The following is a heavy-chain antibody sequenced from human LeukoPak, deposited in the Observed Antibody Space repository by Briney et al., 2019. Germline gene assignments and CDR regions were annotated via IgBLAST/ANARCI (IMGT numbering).Heavy chain of an antibody. CDR3: ARDIYDSAFDI. Sequence: ASVKVSCKASGYTFTSYYVHWVRQAPGQGLEWMGIINPSGGSTSYAQKFQGRVTMTRDTSRSTVYMELSSLRSEDTAVYYCARDIYDSAFDIWGQGTMVTVSS. CDR1: GYTFTSYY. V-gene: IGHV1-46*01. CDR2: INPSGGST. D-gene: IGHD3-22*01. J-gene: IGHJ3*02.